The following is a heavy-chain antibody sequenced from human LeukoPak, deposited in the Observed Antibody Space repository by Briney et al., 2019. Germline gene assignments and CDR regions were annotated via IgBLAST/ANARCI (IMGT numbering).Heavy chain of an antibody. J-gene: IGHJ4*02. CDR1: GYTFTDYY. CDR2: INPNNGGT. Sequence: ASVKVSRKASGYTFTDYYMHWVRQAPGQGLEWLGWINPNNGGTNYAQKFQGRVTMTRDTSISTAYMELSSLRSDDTAVYYCARDRGVGSGTYYILYWGLGSLVTVYS. V-gene: IGHV1-2*02. CDR3: ARDRGVGSGTYYILY. D-gene: IGHD3-10*01.